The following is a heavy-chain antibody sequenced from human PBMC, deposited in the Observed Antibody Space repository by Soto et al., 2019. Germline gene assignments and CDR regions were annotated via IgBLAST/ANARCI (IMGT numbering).Heavy chain of an antibody. Sequence: PGGSLRLSCAASGFTFDDYAMHWVRQAPGKGLEWVSGISWNSGSIGYADSVKGRFTISRDNAKNSLYLQMNSLRAEDTAFYYCAKDIHDYYLLGGMDVWGQGTTVTVSS. D-gene: IGHD3-22*01. CDR3: AKDIHDYYLLGGMDV. CDR2: ISWNSGSI. J-gene: IGHJ6*02. V-gene: IGHV3-9*01. CDR1: GFTFDDYA.